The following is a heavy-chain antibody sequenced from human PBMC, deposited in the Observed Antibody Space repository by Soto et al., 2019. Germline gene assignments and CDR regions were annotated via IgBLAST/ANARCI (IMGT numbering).Heavy chain of an antibody. Sequence: WASVKVSCKASGYTFTGYYMHWVRQAPGQGLEWMGWINPNSGGTNYAQKFQGWVTMTRDTSISTAYMELSRLRSDDTAVYYCARTRFAASMPYNWFDPWGQGTLVTVSS. V-gene: IGHV1-2*04. D-gene: IGHD2-2*01. J-gene: IGHJ5*02. CDR3: ARTRFAASMPYNWFDP. CDR2: INPNSGGT. CDR1: GYTFTGYY.